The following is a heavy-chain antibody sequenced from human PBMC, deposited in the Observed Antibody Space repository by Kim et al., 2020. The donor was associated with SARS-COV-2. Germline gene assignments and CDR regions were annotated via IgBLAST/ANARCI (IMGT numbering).Heavy chain of an antibody. D-gene: IGHD3-10*01. CDR2: INHSGST. Sequence: SETLSLTCAVYGGSFSGYYWSWIRQPPGKGLEWIGEINHSGSTNYNPSLKSRVTISVDTSKNQFSLKLSSVTAADTAVYYCARGQGPETYGSGSRWFDPWGQGTLVTVSS. CDR3: ARGQGPETYGSGSRWFDP. CDR1: GGSFSGYY. V-gene: IGHV4-34*01. J-gene: IGHJ5*02.